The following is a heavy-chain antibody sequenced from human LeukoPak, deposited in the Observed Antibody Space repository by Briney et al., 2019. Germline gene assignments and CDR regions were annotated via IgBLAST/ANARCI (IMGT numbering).Heavy chain of an antibody. CDR3: ARGCFARANAFDI. J-gene: IGHJ3*02. D-gene: IGHD3-10*02. Sequence: SVKVSCKASGGTFSSYAISWVRQAPGQGLEWMGGIIPIFGTANYAQKFQGRVTITADESTSTAYMELSSLRSEDTAVYYCARGCFARANAFDIWGQGTMVTVSS. V-gene: IGHV1-69*13. CDR2: IIPIFGTA. CDR1: GGTFSSYA.